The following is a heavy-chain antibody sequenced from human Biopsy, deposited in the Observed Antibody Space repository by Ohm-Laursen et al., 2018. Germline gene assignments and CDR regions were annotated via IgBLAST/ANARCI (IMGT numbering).Heavy chain of an antibody. CDR2: ISPSSGGS. CDR3: ARDIMNPIGGLVARSDVFDV. Sequence: SSVKVSCKASGYTFTDYFLHWVRQAPGPGPEWMGWISPSSGGSNYAKKFQGRVTMIRDTSATTGYMELSSLRSDDTAVYYRARDIMNPIGGLVARSDVFDVWGQGTMVTVSS. J-gene: IGHJ3*01. V-gene: IGHV1-2*02. D-gene: IGHD3-16*02. CDR1: GYTFTDYF.